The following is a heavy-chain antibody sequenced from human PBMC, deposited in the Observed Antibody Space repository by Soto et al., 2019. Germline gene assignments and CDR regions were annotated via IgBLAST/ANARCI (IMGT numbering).Heavy chain of an antibody. CDR3: ARGEQYSGRIFDY. CDR2: TYYRSKWYN. Sequence: PSQTLSLTCGISGDSVSSNSAAWNWLRQSPSRGLEWLGRTYYRSKWYNDYAVSVESRITINPDTSENHFSLQLNFVTPEDTAVYFCARGEQYSGRIFDYWGQGTLVTVS. V-gene: IGHV6-1*01. D-gene: IGHD1-26*01. J-gene: IGHJ4*02. CDR1: GDSVSSNSAA.